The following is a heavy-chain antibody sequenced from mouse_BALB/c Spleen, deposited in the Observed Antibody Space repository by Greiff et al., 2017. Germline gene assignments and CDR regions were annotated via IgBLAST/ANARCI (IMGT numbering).Heavy chain of an antibody. CDR3: ARGNYGSSHFDY. D-gene: IGHD1-1*01. CDR1: GFTFSSYA. Sequence: EVKLMESGGGLVKPGGSLKLSCAASGFTFSSYAMSWVRQTPEKRLEWVASISSGGSTYYPDSVKGRFTISRDNARNILYLQMSSLRSEDTAMYYCARGNYGSSHFDYWGQGTTLTVCS. J-gene: IGHJ2*01. V-gene: IGHV5-6-5*01. CDR2: ISSGGST.